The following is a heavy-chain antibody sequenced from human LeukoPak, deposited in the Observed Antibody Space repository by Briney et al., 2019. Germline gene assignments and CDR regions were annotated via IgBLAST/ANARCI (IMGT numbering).Heavy chain of an antibody. V-gene: IGHV2-5*02. J-gene: IGHJ4*02. Sequence: SGPTLVNPTQTLTLTCTFSGFSLSTSGVGVGWIRQPPGKALEWLALIYWDDDKRYSPSLKSTLTITKDTSKTQVVLTMTHMDPVDTATYYCAHRQGYGDYFDYWGQGTLGTVSS. D-gene: IGHD4-17*01. CDR3: AHRQGYGDYFDY. CDR1: GFSLSTSGVG. CDR2: IYWDDDK.